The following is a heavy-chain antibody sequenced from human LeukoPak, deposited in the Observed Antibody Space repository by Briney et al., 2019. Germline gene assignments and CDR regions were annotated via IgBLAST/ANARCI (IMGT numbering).Heavy chain of an antibody. CDR3: AEDLGYGDYEADFDY. CDR2: ISWNSDRV. D-gene: IGHD4-17*01. V-gene: IGHV3-9*01. CDR1: GFTFDDYA. Sequence: GGSLRLSCAASGFTFDDYAMHWVRQAPGKGLEWVSSISWNSDRVAYADSVEGRFTISRDNAKNTLSLQMNSLRVEDTALYYCAEDLGYGDYEADFDYWGQGTLVTVSS. J-gene: IGHJ4*02.